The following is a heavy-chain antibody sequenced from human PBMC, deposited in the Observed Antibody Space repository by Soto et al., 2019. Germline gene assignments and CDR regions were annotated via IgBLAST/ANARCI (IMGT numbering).Heavy chain of an antibody. V-gene: IGHV4-34*01. CDR1: GGSFSGYY. D-gene: IGHD2-15*01. CDR3: ARGSYCSGGSCYLSGYYYMDV. Sequence: SETLSLTCAVYGGSFSGYYWSWIRQPPGKGLEWIGEINHSGSTNYNPSLKSRVTISVDTSKNQFSLKLSSVTAADTAVYYCARGSYCSGGSCYLSGYYYMDVWGKGTTVTVSS. CDR2: INHSGST. J-gene: IGHJ6*03.